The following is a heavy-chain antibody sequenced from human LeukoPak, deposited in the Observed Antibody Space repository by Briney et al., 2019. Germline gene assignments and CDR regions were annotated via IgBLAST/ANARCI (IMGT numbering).Heavy chain of an antibody. CDR3: ARRDCSSTSCSRPLDY. J-gene: IGHJ4*02. CDR2: ISAYNGNT. V-gene: IGHV1-18*01. Sequence: ASVKVSCKASGYTFTSYGISWVRQAPGQGLEWMGRISAYNGNTNYAQKLQGRVTVTTDTSTSTAYMELSSLRSEDTAVYYCARRDCSSTSCSRPLDYWGQGTLVTVSS. D-gene: IGHD2-2*01. CDR1: GYTFTSYG.